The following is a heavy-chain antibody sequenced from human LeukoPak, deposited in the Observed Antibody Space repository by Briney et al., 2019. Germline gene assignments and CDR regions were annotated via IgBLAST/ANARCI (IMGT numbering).Heavy chain of an antibody. V-gene: IGHV1-46*01. D-gene: IGHD2-2*01. CDR2: INPSGGST. J-gene: IGHJ4*02. CDR3: ANGYRYCSSTSCDFDY. Sequence: ASVKVSCKASGYTFTSYYMHWVRQAPGQGLEWMGIINPSGGSTSYAQKFQGRVTMTRDMSTSTVYMELSSLRSEDTAVYYCANGYRYCSSTSCDFDYWGQGTLVTVSS. CDR1: GYTFTSYY.